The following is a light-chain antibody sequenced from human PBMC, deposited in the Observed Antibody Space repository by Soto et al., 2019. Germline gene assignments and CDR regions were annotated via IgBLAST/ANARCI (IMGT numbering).Light chain of an antibody. V-gene: IGKV3-11*01. CDR3: QQRSNWPIT. Sequence: PGETATLSCRTSQSVSKYFAWYQQKPGRAPRLLIYDASSRATGIPARFIGSGSGTDFTLTISSLEPEDFAIYNCQQRSNWPITFGQGTRLEIK. CDR1: QSVSKY. CDR2: DAS. J-gene: IGKJ5*01.